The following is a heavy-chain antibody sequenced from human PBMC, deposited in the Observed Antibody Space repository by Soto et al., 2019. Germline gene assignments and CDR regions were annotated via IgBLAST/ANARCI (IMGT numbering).Heavy chain of an antibody. Sequence: SETLSLTCTVSGGSISSGGYFWCWLRQHPGKGLEWIGYIYYSGRTYDNPSLHSGVSMGVDTTENQFSLKLTSVTAADTSVYYCARGSFSSSSSWFDPWGRGTLVTVSS. J-gene: IGHJ5*02. V-gene: IGHV4-31*03. CDR1: GGSISSGGYF. D-gene: IGHD6-6*01. CDR3: ARGSFSSSSSWFDP. CDR2: IYYSGRT.